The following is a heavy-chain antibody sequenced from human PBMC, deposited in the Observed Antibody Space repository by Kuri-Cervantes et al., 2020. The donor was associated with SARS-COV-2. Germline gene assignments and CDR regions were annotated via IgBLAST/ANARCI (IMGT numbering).Heavy chain of an antibody. CDR2: INPNSGGT. J-gene: IGHJ6*02. CDR3: ARGQYDFWSGYPIYYYYGMDV. D-gene: IGHD3-3*01. CDR1: GYTFTGYY. Sequence: ASVKVSCKASGYTFTGYYMHWVRQAPGQGLEWMGWINPNSGGTNYAQKFQGWVTMTRDTSISTAYMGLSRLRSDDTAVYYCARGQYDFWSGYPIYYYYGMDVWGQGTTVTVSS. V-gene: IGHV1-2*04.